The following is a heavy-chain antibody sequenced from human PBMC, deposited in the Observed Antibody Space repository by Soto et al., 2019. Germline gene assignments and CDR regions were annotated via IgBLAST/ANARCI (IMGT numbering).Heavy chain of an antibody. D-gene: IGHD3-9*01. CDR3: ATQMDYNILTGYRPFDY. J-gene: IGHJ4*02. V-gene: IGHV3-21*01. CDR2: ISSGNSYI. CDR1: GFTFSSYS. Sequence: GGSLRLSCADSGFTFSSYSMNWVRQAPWKGLEWVSSISSGNSYIYYADSVRGRFTVSRDNAKSSLYLQMNSLRAEDTAVYYCATQMDYNILTGYRPFDYWGQGTLVTVSS.